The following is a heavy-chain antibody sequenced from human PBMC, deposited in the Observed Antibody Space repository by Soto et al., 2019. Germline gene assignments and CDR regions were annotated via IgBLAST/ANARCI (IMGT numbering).Heavy chain of an antibody. D-gene: IGHD1-20*01. CDR3: ASCIPGREYFDY. J-gene: IGHJ4*02. V-gene: IGHV4-59*01. Sequence: QVQLQESGPGLVKPSETLSLTCTVSGGSISSYYWSWIRQPPGKGLEWIGYIYYSGSTNYNPSLKSRVTISVDTSKNQFSLKLSSVTAADTAVYYCASCIPGREYFDYWGQGTLVTVSS. CDR2: IYYSGST. CDR1: GGSISSYY.